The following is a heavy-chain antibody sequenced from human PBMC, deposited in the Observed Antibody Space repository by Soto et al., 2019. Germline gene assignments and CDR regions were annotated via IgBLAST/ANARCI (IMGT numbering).Heavy chain of an antibody. CDR2: INTGNGNT. J-gene: IGHJ4*02. Sequence: QVQLVQSGAEEKKPGASGKVSCKASGYTFTSYAMHWVRQAPGQRLEWMGWINTGNGNTKYSQKFQGRVTITRDTSASTAYMELSSLRSEDTAVYYCARVGGWYVPDYWGQGTLVTVSS. CDR1: GYTFTSYA. CDR3: ARVGGWYVPDY. V-gene: IGHV1-3*04. D-gene: IGHD6-19*01.